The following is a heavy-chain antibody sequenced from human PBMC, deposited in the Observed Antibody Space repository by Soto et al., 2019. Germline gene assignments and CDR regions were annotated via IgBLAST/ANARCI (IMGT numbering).Heavy chain of an antibody. CDR2: IVVGSGNT. J-gene: IGHJ6*02. CDR3: AADYSSGWYHPYYYYYGMDV. Sequence: SVKVSCKASGFAFTSSAVQWVRQARGQRLEWIGWIVVGSGNTNYAQKFQERVTITRDMSTSTAYMELSSLRSEDTAVYYCAADYSSGWYHPYYYYYGMDVRGQGTTVTVSS. D-gene: IGHD6-19*01. CDR1: GFAFTSSA. V-gene: IGHV1-58*01.